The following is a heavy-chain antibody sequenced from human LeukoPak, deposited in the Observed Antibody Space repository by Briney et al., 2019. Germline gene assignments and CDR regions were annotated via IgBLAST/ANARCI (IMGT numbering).Heavy chain of an antibody. CDR1: GFTFSGSA. CDR3: AREDDYYYDSSGSYFDY. CDR2: ISYDGSDK. J-gene: IGHJ4*02. Sequence: GGSPRLSCAASGFTFSGSAMHWVRQAPGKGLEWVAVISYDGSDKTYADSVKGRFTISRDNSKNTLYLQMNSLRAEDTAVYYCAREDDYYYDSSGSYFDYWGQGTLVTVSS. D-gene: IGHD3-22*01. V-gene: IGHV3-30*04.